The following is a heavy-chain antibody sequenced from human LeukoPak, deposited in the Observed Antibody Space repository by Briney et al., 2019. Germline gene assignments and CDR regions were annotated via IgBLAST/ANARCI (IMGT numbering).Heavy chain of an antibody. Sequence: PSETLSLTCTVSGGSISSGGYYWSWIRQHPGKGLEWIGYIYYSGSTYYNPSLKSRVTISVDTSKNQFSLKLSSVTAADTAVYYCASRGRSYSYYFDYWGQGTLVTVSS. CDR3: ASRGRSYSYYFDY. CDR2: IYYSGST. CDR1: GGSISSGGYY. J-gene: IGHJ4*02. V-gene: IGHV4-31*03. D-gene: IGHD1-26*01.